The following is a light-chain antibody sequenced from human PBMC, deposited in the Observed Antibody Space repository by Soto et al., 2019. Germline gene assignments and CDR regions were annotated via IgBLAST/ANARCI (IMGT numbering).Light chain of an antibody. CDR3: QQYYSTPS. CDR2: WAS. V-gene: IGKV4-1*01. J-gene: IGKJ4*01. Sequence: DIVMTQSPDSLAVSLGERATINCKSSQSVLYSSNNKNYLAWYQQKPGQPPKLLIYWASTRESGVPDRFSGSGSGTAFTLPISSLQAEDVAVYYCQQYYSTPSFGGGTKVEIK. CDR1: QSVLYSSNNKNY.